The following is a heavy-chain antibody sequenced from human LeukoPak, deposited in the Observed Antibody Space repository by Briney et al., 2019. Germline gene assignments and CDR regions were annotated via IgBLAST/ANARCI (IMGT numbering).Heavy chain of an antibody. CDR2: VNHSGST. CDR3: AVTGDLYYFDY. V-gene: IGHV4-34*01. J-gene: IGHJ4*02. CDR1: GGSFSGYY. D-gene: IGHD7-27*01. Sequence: SEALSLTCAVYGGSFSGYYWSWMRQPPGKGLEWIGEVNHSGSTNYNPSLQRRATISVDTSKNTFSLKLSSVTAADTAVYYCAVTGDLYYFDYWGQGTLVTVSS.